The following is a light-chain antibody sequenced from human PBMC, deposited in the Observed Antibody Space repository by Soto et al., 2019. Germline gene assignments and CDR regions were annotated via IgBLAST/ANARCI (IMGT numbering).Light chain of an antibody. J-gene: IGKJ4*01. CDR1: QSVSSSY. CDR3: QQYGSSPPDT. CDR2: GES. Sequence: EIVLTQSPGTLSLSPGERATLSCRASQSVSSSYLAWYQQKPGQATRLLIYGESSRATGIPDRFSGSGSGTDFTLTISRLEPEDCAVYYCQQYGSSPPDTFGGGTKVEIK. V-gene: IGKV3-20*01.